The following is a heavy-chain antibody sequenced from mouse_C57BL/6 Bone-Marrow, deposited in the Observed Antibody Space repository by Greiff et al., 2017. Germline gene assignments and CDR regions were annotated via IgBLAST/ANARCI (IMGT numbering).Heavy chain of an antibody. D-gene: IGHD1-1*01. CDR2: ISGGGGNT. V-gene: IGHV5-9*01. Sequence: VQLKESGGGLVKPGGSLKPSCAASGFTFSSYTMSWVRQTPEKRLQWVAAISGGGGNTYYPDSVKGRFTISRDNDKNILYLQMSSLRSEDTALYYCSRQVTTVLATKYFDVWGTGTTVTVSS. CDR3: SRQVTTVLATKYFDV. J-gene: IGHJ1*03. CDR1: GFTFSSYT.